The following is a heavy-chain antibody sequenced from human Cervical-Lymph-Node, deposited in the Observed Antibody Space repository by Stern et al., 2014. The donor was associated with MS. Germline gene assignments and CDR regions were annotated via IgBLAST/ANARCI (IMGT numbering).Heavy chain of an antibody. D-gene: IGHD5-12*01. CDR3: ARDSDLGNGGYGMDV. CDR2: IIPVFGTA. Sequence: VQLVQSGAEVKKPGSSVKVSCQASGGTFSDYAISWVRQAPRQGLEWMGGIIPVFGTANFAQKFQGRVTLIADESTSTAYMELSSLRSEDTAVYYCARDSDLGNGGYGMDVWGQGTTITVSS. J-gene: IGHJ6*02. CDR1: GGTFSDYA. V-gene: IGHV1-69*01.